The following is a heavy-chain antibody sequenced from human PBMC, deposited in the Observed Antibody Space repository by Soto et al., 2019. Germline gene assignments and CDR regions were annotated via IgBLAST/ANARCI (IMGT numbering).Heavy chain of an antibody. V-gene: IGHV3-23*01. J-gene: IGHJ4*02. CDR3: AKDRLGGNFDY. CDR2: ISGTGGST. Sequence: GGSLRLSCAASGFTFNNYAMNWVRQAPGKGLEWVATISGTGGSTYYADSVKGRFTISRDNSKNTLYLQMNSLRVEDTAVYYCAKDRLGGNFDYWGEATQVTVS. CDR1: GFTFNNYA.